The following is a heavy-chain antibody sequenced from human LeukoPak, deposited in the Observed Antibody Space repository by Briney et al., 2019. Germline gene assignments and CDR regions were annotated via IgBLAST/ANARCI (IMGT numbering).Heavy chain of an antibody. J-gene: IGHJ6*02. V-gene: IGHV4-34*01. CDR1: GGSFSGYY. CDR3: ARLGQLWLRYYYYGMDV. Sequence: SETLSLTCAVYGGSFSGYYWSWIRQPPGKGLEWIGEINHSGSTNYNPSLKSRVTISVDTSKNQFSLKLSSVTAADTAVYHCARLGQLWLRYYYYGMDVWGQGTTVTVSS. D-gene: IGHD5-18*01. CDR2: INHSGST.